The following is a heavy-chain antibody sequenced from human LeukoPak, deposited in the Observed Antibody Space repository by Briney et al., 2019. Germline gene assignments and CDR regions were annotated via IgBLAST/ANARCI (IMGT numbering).Heavy chain of an antibody. D-gene: IGHD6-19*01. CDR3: ARGTAGGDSSGWYVPGYYYGMDV. Sequence: GGSLRLSCAASGFTFSSYAMHWVRQAPGKGLEWVAVISYDGSNKYYADSVKGRFTISRDNSKNTLYLQMNSLRAEDTAVYYCARGTAGGDSSGWYVPGYYYGMDVWGQGTTVTVSS. CDR2: ISYDGSNK. V-gene: IGHV3-30-3*01. CDR1: GFTFSSYA. J-gene: IGHJ6*02.